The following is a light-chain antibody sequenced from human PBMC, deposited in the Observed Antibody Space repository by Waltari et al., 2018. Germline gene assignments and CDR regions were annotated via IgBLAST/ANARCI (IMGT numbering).Light chain of an antibody. Sequence: EIVLTQSPGTLSLSPGERATLSCRASQSVGRSLSWYQQKPGQAPRLLIYDASSRATGTRDRFSGRGSGTDLSLTISRLEPEDFAVYYCQMYVNIPATFGQGTKVEIK. CDR1: QSVGRS. J-gene: IGKJ1*01. CDR2: DAS. V-gene: IGKV3-20*01. CDR3: QMYVNIPAT.